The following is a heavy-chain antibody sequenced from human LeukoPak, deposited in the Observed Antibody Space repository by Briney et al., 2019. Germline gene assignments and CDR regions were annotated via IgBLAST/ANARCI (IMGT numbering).Heavy chain of an antibody. CDR1: GSRFTSYW. D-gene: IGHD6-19*01. Sequence: GESLKIPCQGSGSRFTSYWFGWVRQLPGKGLGWIGVIYPGDSDTSYRPSFQGQVTISADKSITTAYLQWSSLKASDTAMYYCAKGDEEWLVRGGAFDIWGQGTMVTVSS. CDR3: AKGDEEWLVRGGAFDI. J-gene: IGHJ3*02. CDR2: IYPGDSDT. V-gene: IGHV5-51*01.